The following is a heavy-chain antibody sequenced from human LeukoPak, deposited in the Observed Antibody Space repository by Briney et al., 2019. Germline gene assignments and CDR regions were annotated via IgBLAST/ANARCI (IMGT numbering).Heavy chain of an antibody. CDR1: GGSISSYY. V-gene: IGHV4-59*01. D-gene: IGHD3-22*01. Sequence: SETLSLTCTVSGGSISSYYWSWIRQPPGKGLEWIGYIYYSGSTNYNPSLKSRVTISVDTSKNQFSLKLSSVTAADTAVYYCARNYYDSSGSNWFDPWGQGTLVTVSS. CDR3: ARNYYDSSGSNWFDP. CDR2: IYYSGST. J-gene: IGHJ5*02.